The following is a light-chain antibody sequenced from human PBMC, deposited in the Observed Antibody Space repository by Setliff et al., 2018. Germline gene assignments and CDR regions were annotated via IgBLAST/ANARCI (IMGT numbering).Light chain of an antibody. CDR2: EVT. J-gene: IGLJ2*01. V-gene: IGLV2-14*03. CDR3: LSYTSKTTHAL. Sequence: QSALAQPAAVSGSPGQSITISCTGTSSDVGTHNFVSWYQQHPAKAPKLLIYEVTKRPSGVSDRFSGSKSGNTASLTISGLQAEDEADYYCLSYTSKTTHALFGGGTKVTVL. CDR1: SSDVGTHNF.